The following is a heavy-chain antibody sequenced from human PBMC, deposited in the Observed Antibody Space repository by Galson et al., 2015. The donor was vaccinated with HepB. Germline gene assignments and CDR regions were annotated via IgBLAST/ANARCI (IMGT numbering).Heavy chain of an antibody. D-gene: IGHD3-22*01. CDR3: ARDLKNYYDSSSNLNWFDP. Sequence: SVKVSCKASGGTFSSYTISWVRQAPGQGLEWMGRIIPILGIANYAQKFQGRVTITADKSTSTAYMELSSLRSEDTAVYYCARDLKNYYDSSSNLNWFDPWGQGTLVTVSS. J-gene: IGHJ5*02. CDR2: IIPILGIA. V-gene: IGHV1-69*04. CDR1: GGTFSSYT.